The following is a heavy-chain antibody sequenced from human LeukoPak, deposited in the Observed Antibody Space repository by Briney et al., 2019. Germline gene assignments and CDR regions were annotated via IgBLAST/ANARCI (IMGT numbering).Heavy chain of an antibody. V-gene: IGHV3-30*04. CDR3: TRDLSTHYSIDY. Sequence: GGSLRLSWAASGFTFSSYAVHWVRQAPGKGLEWVAFISYDGNVKYYAASVKGRFTLSRDNSKNTLYLQMNSLRAEDTAMYYCTRDLSTHYSIDYWGQGALVTVSS. CDR2: ISYDGNVK. J-gene: IGHJ4*02. CDR1: GFTFSSYA. D-gene: IGHD6-13*01.